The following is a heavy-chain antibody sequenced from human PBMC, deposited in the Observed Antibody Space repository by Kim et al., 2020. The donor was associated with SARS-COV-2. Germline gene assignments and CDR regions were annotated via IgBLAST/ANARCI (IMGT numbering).Heavy chain of an antibody. V-gene: IGHV1-2*02. CDR2: IYPNSGVT. CDR3: TREDY. Sequence: ASVKVSCKASGYTFTGYYIHWVRQAPGQGLEWMGWIYPNSGVTSYAQKFQGRVTVTRDTSINTVYMELSRLTSDDTAVYYCTREDYWGQGSQVTVSS. J-gene: IGHJ4*02. CDR1: GYTFTGYY.